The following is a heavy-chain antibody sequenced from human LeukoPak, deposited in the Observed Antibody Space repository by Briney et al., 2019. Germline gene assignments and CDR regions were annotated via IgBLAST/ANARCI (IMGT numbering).Heavy chain of an antibody. CDR1: GGTFSSYA. J-gene: IGHJ4*02. V-gene: IGHV1-69*13. CDR2: IIPIFGTA. Sequence: GASVKVSCKASGGTFSSYAISWVRQAPGQGLEWMGGIIPIFGTANYAQKFQGRVTITADESTSTAYMELRSLRSDDTAVYYCARADYYDSSGGDFDYWGQGTLVTVSS. CDR3: ARADYYDSSGGDFDY. D-gene: IGHD3-22*01.